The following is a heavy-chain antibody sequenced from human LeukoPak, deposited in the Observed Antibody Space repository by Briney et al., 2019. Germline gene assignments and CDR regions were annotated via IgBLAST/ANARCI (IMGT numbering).Heavy chain of an antibody. CDR2: VWYDGSNK. CDR1: GFTFSSYG. Sequence: GGSLRLSCAASGFTFSSYGMHWVRQAPGKGLEWVADVWYDGSNKNYADSVKGRFTISRDNSKNTLYLQMNSLGAEDTAVYYCTKHRGNYYYYMDVWGKGTTVTVS. V-gene: IGHV3-33*06. CDR3: TKHRGNYYYYMDV. J-gene: IGHJ6*03.